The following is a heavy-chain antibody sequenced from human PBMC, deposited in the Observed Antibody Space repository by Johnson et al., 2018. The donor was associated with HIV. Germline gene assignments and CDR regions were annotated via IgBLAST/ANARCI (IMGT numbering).Heavy chain of an antibody. CDR2: IKQDGSER. D-gene: IGHD3-16*01. V-gene: IGHV3-7*03. CDR3: AGGRGALDV. J-gene: IGHJ3*01. Sequence: VQLVESGGGLVQPGGSLRLSCAASEFSFGNYWMTWVRQAPGKGLEWVANIKQDGSERYYVDSVEGRFAISRDNAKNSLQLQMDSLTAEDTAVYFCAGGRGALDVWGQGTMVIVSS. CDR1: EFSFGNYW.